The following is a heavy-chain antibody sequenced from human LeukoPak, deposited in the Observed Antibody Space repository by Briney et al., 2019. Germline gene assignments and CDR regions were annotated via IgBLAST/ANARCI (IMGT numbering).Heavy chain of an antibody. J-gene: IGHJ3*02. CDR1: GYNFNSYW. D-gene: IGHD3-10*01. CDR3: ATNTMFRGIHAFDI. Sequence: GGSLEISCKGSGYNFNSYWNGWGRQVPGKGVEGMGIIYPCYSDTRYSPSFQGQVTISADKSISTAYLQWSSLKASDSAMYYCATNTMFRGIHAFDIWGQGTMVTVSS. CDR2: IYPCYSDT. V-gene: IGHV5-51*01.